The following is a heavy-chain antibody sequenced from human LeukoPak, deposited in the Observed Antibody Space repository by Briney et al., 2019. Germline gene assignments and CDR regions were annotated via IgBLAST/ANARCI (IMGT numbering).Heavy chain of an antibody. V-gene: IGHV1-18*01. CDR1: ASTLTNYG. Sequence: ASVKVSCKASASTLTNYGIIWVRQAPGQGLEWLGWISANNVNTNYAQILQGRVSLTTDTSMTTAYMELTSLTSDDTAIYYCARGISLTASPFSWGPKTKHPDVVDMWGQGTMVIVSA. CDR3: ARGISLTASPFSWGPKTKHPDVVDM. J-gene: IGHJ3*02. D-gene: IGHD3-9*01. CDR2: ISANNVNT.